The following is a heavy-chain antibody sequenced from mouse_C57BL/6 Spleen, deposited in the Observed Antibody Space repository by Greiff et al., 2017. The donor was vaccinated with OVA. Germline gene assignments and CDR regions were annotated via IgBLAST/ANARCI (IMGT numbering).Heavy chain of an antibody. CDR3: ARRGYSNPFAY. D-gene: IGHD2-5*01. V-gene: IGHV1-52*01. CDR2: IDPSDSET. Sequence: VQLQQPGAELVRPGSSVKLSCKASGYTFTSYWMHWVKQRPIQGLEWIGNIDPSDSETHYNQKFKDKATLTVDKSSSTAYMQLSSLTSEDSAVYYCARRGYSNPFAYWGQGTLVTVSA. CDR1: GYTFTSYW. J-gene: IGHJ3*01.